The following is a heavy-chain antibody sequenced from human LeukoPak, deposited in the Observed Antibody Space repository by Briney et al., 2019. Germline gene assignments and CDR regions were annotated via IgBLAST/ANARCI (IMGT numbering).Heavy chain of an antibody. Sequence: ASVKVSCKASGYTFTSHYMHWVRQAPGQGLEWMGIINPSGGSTSYAQKFQGRVTMTRDTSTSTVYMELSSLRSEDTAVYYCARDLFGLNSGTHPDYWGQGTLVTVSS. CDR1: GYTFTSHY. CDR2: INPSGGST. J-gene: IGHJ4*02. V-gene: IGHV1-46*01. CDR3: ARDLFGLNSGTHPDY. D-gene: IGHD1-26*01.